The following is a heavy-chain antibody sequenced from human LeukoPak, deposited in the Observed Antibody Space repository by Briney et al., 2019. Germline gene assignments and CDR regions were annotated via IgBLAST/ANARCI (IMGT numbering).Heavy chain of an antibody. CDR3: VKGQRYYDSSGYYSIEYFQH. Sequence: GGSLRLSCSASGFTFSSYAMLWVRQAPGKGLEYVSAISSNGGSTYYADSVKGRFTISRDNSKNTLYLQMSSLRAEDTAVYYCVKGQRYYDSSGYYSIEYFQHWGQGTLVTVSS. CDR1: GFTFSSYA. V-gene: IGHV3-64D*09. D-gene: IGHD3-22*01. J-gene: IGHJ1*01. CDR2: ISSNGGST.